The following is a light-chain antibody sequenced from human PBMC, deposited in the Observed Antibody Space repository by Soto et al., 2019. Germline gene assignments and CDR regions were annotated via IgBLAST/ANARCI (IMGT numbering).Light chain of an antibody. CDR2: EVS. Sequence: QPVLTQPPSASGSPGQSLTISCTGTSSDVGGYNYVSWYQQHPGKAPKLMIYEVSKRPSGVPDRFSGSKSGNTASLTVSGLQAEDEADYYCSSHAGSKRVFGTGTKVTVL. CDR1: SSDVGGYNY. J-gene: IGLJ1*01. CDR3: SSHAGSKRV. V-gene: IGLV2-8*01.